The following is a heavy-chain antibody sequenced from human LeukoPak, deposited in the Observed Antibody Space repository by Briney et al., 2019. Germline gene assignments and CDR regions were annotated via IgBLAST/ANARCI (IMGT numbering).Heavy chain of an antibody. D-gene: IGHD3-10*01. CDR2: INPSSGGT. CDR1: GHTFTGYY. J-gene: IGHJ4*02. CDR3: ARGPSGSDY. V-gene: IGHV1-2*06. Sequence: ASVKVSCKVSGHTFTGYYLHWLRQAPGQGLEWMGRINPSSGGTNYAQKFQGRVTMTRDTSINTAYMDLSSLRSDDTAVYYCARGPSGSDYWGQGTLVTVSS.